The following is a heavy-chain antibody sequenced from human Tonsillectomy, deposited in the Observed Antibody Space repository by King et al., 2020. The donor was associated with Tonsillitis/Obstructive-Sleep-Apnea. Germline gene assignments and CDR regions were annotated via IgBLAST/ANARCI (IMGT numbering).Heavy chain of an antibody. CDR3: ARGAYYYYYGMDV. CDR2: IYSGGST. J-gene: IGHJ6*02. CDR1: GFTVSSNY. Sequence: VQLVESGGGLIQPGGSLRLSCAASGFTVSSNYMSWVRQAPGKGLEWVSVIYSGGSTYYADSVKGRFTISRDNSKNTLYLQMNSLRAEDTAVYYCARGAYYYYYGMDVSGQGTTVTVSS. V-gene: IGHV3-53*01.